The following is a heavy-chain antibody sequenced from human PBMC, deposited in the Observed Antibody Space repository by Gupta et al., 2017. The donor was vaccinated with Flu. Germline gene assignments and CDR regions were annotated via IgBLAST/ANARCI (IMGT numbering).Heavy chain of an antibody. CDR1: AFTFSSYA. V-gene: IGHV3-23*01. CDR3: AKAGQILGLYYDNSAYLSYFDY. CDR2: ITGSGGST. Sequence: EVQLLESGGGSVQPGGSLRLSCAASAFTFSSYAMSWVRQAPGKGLEWVSTITGSGGSTYYADSVKGRFTISRDNSKNTLFLQMNSLRAEDTAVYFCAKAGQILGLYYDNSAYLSYFDYWGQGTLVTVSA. J-gene: IGHJ4*02. D-gene: IGHD3-22*01.